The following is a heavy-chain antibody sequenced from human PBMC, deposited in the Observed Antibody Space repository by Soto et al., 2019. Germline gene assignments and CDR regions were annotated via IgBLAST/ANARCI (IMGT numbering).Heavy chain of an antibody. Sequence: PGGSLRLSCAASGFSFSAYVMNWLRQAPGKGLQWVSGLVGNGGDRNYADSVRGRFTVSRDNSKNTLYLQMNNLRDEDTAVYYCAKDFIANNGVWEAFDMWGRGTEVTVSS. CDR1: GFSFSAYV. CDR3: AKDFIANNGVWEAFDM. CDR2: LVGNGGDR. D-gene: IGHD2-8*01. J-gene: IGHJ3*02. V-gene: IGHV3-23*01.